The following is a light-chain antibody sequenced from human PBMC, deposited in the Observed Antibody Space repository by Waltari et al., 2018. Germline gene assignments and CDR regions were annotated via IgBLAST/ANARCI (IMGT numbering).Light chain of an antibody. CDR2: EVS. CDR3: SSYTSSSTLYV. CDR1: SSDDGGSNY. V-gene: IGLV2-14*01. J-gene: IGLJ1*01. Sequence: SALTQPASVSGSPGKSTTISCTGTSSDDGGSNYVSWYQLHPGKAPKLMIYEVSNRPSGVSNRFSGSKSGNTASLTISGLQAEDEADYYCSSYTSSSTLYVFGTGTKVTVL.